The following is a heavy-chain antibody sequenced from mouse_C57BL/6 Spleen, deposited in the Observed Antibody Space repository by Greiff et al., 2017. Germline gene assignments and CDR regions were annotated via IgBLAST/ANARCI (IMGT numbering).Heavy chain of an antibody. CDR2: ISSGSSTI. Sequence: EVQLQESGGGLVKPGGSLKLSCAASGFTFSDYGMHWVRQAPEKGLEWVAYISSGSSTIYYADTVKGRFTISRDNAKNTLFLQMTSLRSEDTDMYYCAREYYGSEGWYFDVWGTGTTVTVSS. D-gene: IGHD1-1*01. CDR3: AREYYGSEGWYFDV. J-gene: IGHJ1*03. V-gene: IGHV5-17*01. CDR1: GFTFSDYG.